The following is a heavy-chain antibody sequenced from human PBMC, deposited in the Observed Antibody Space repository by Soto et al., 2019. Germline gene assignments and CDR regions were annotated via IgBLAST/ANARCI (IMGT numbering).Heavy chain of an antibody. Sequence: LRLSCAASGFTFSSYGMHWVRQAPGKGLEWVAVISYDGSNKYYADSVKGRFTISRDNSKNTLYLQMNSLRAEDTAVYYCAKGTRIAAAGTGYWGQGTLVTVSS. CDR3: AKGTRIAAAGTGY. J-gene: IGHJ4*02. V-gene: IGHV3-30*18. D-gene: IGHD6-13*01. CDR2: ISYDGSNK. CDR1: GFTFSSYG.